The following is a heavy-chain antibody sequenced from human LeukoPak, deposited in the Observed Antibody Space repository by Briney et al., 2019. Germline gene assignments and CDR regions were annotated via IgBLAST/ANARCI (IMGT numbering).Heavy chain of an antibody. CDR2: ISSSGSTI. J-gene: IGHJ6*03. Sequence: GGSLRLSCAASGFTFSDYYMSWIRPAPGKGLEWVSYISSSGSTIYYADSVKGRFTISRDNAKNSLYLQMNSLRAEDTAVYYCARGEYSGSYSYYYYYYYMDVWGKGTTVTISS. CDR3: ARGEYSGSYSYYYYYYYMDV. D-gene: IGHD1-26*01. V-gene: IGHV3-11*01. CDR1: GFTFSDYY.